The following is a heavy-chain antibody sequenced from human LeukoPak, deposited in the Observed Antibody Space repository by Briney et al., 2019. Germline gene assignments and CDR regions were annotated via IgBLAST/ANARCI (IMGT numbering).Heavy chain of an antibody. CDR3: ARELAVAGPEGY. D-gene: IGHD6-19*01. V-gene: IGHV4-39*02. Sequence: SETLSLTCTVSGGSISSSSYYWGWIRQPPGKGLEWIGSIYYSGSTYYNPSLKSRVTISVDTSKNQSSLKLSSVTAADTAVYYCARELAVAGPEGYWGQGTLVTVSS. J-gene: IGHJ4*02. CDR1: GGSISSSSYY. CDR2: IYYSGST.